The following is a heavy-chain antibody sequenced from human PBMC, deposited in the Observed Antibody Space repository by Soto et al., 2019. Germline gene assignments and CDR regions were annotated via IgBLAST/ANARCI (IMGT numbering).Heavy chain of an antibody. Sequence: QVQLQESGPGLVKPSETLSLTCTVSGGSISSYYWIWIRQPPGKGLEWIGYIYYRGSTNYNPSLKSRVTISVDTSKNQFSLKLSSVTAADTAVYYCASLMTTVTTDYYGMDVWGQGTTVTVSS. CDR2: IYYRGST. V-gene: IGHV4-59*08. D-gene: IGHD4-17*01. CDR1: GGSISSYY. CDR3: ASLMTTVTTDYYGMDV. J-gene: IGHJ6*02.